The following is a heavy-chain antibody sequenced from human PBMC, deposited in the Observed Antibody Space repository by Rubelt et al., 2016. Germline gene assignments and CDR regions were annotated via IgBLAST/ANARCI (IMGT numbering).Heavy chain of an antibody. D-gene: IGHD3-10*01. J-gene: IGHJ4*02. Sequence: QVQLQESGPGLVKPSETLSLTCTVSGGSISSYYWSWIRQPPGKGLEWIGEINHSGSTNYNPSLKSRVTISVDTSKTKFSLRLSSVTAADTAVYYCARVPQRPMVRGKYFDYWGQGTLVTVSS. CDR3: ARVPQRPMVRGKYFDY. CDR2: INHSGST. CDR1: GGSISSYY. V-gene: IGHV4-59*12.